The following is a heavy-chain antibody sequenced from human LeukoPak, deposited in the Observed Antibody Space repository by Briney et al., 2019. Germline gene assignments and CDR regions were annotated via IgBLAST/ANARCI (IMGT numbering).Heavy chain of an antibody. V-gene: IGHV3-21*01. Sequence: GGSLRLSCAASGFTFSNYDMNWVRQAPGKGLEWVSSISSRSSNIYYVDSVKGRFTISRDNAKKSLYLQMNSLRAEDTAVYYCASGGAFGSFDIWGQGTMVTVSS. J-gene: IGHJ3*02. CDR1: GFTFSNYD. CDR3: ASGGAFGSFDI. D-gene: IGHD3-16*01. CDR2: ISSRSSNI.